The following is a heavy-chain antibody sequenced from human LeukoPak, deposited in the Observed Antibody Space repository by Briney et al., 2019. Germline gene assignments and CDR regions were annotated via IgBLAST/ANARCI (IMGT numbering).Heavy chain of an antibody. Sequence: GGSLRLSCAASGFTVSSNYMSWVRQAPGKGLEWVSVIYSGGSTYYADSVKGRFTISRDNSKNTLYLQMNSLRAEDTAVYYCARDRRGYYGFSDAFDIWGQGTMVTVAS. D-gene: IGHD3-22*01. CDR1: GFTVSSNY. V-gene: IGHV3-53*01. CDR3: ARDRRGYYGFSDAFDI. CDR2: IYSGGST. J-gene: IGHJ3*02.